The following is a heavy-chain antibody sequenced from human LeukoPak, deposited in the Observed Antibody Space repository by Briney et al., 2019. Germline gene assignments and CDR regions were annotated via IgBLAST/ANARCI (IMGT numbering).Heavy chain of an antibody. Sequence: SQTLSLTCTVSGGSISSGNYYWNWIRQPAGKGLEWIGRIYTSGSTNYNPSLKSRITISVDTSKNQFSLQLNSVTAADTAVYYCARGGPRTGYYYYMDVWGKGTTVTTSS. J-gene: IGHJ6*03. V-gene: IGHV4-61*02. CDR1: GGSISSGNYY. CDR3: ARGGPRTGYYYYMDV. CDR2: IYTSGST.